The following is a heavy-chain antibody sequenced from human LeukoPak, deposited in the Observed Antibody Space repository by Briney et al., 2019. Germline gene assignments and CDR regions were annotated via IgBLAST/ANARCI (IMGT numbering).Heavy chain of an antibody. CDR3: ARNFPSSSDAFDI. V-gene: IGHV4-61*01. Sequence: PSETLSLTCTVSGGSISSSSYYWSWIRQPPGKGLEWIGYIYYSGSTNYNPSLKSRVTISVDTSKNQFSLKLSSVTAADTAVYYCARNFPSSSDAFDIWGQGTMVTVSS. CDR2: IYYSGST. CDR1: GGSISSSSYY. D-gene: IGHD6-6*01. J-gene: IGHJ3*02.